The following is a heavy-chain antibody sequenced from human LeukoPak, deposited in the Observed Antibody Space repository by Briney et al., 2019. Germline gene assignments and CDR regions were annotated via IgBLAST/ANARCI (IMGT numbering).Heavy chain of an antibody. CDR1: GGSISSYY. CDR2: IYYSGST. V-gene: IGHV4-59*08. Sequence: PSETLSLTCAVSGGSISSYYWSWIRQPPGKGLEWIGYIYYSGSTNYNPSLKSRVTISVDTSKNQFSLKLSSVTAADTAVYYCARLLHSYYGMDVWGQGTTVTVSS. CDR3: ARLLHSYYGMDV. J-gene: IGHJ6*02. D-gene: IGHD2-21*02.